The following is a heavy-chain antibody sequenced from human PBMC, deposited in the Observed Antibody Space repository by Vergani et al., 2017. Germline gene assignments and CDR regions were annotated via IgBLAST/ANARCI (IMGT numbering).Heavy chain of an antibody. CDR3: ARLSGIVYDIFSGTQYFFDF. D-gene: IGHD3-9*01. J-gene: IGHJ4*02. V-gene: IGHV4-38-2*01. Sequence: QVQLQESGPGLVKPSETLSLTCAVSGFSIDNGYYWDWIRQPPGKGLEWIGSIYRTGRTHFNPSLKSRVTISVDTSNNPFSLRLNSLTAADPAVYYCARLSGIVYDIFSGTQYFFDFWCQGTLVTVSS. CDR2: IYRTGRT. CDR1: GFSIDNGYY.